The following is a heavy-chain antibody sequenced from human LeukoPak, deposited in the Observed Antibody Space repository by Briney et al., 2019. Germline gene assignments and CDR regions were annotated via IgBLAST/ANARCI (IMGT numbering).Heavy chain of an antibody. V-gene: IGHV4-39*07. CDR1: GGSISSYY. CDR2: IYHSGST. D-gene: IGHD2-8*02. Sequence: ASETLSLTCTVSGGSISSYYWGWIRQPPGKGLEWIGSIYHSGSTYYNPSLKSRVTISVDTSKNQFSLKLSPVTAADTAVYYCARVTGGFDPWGQGTLVTVSS. J-gene: IGHJ5*02. CDR3: ARVTGGFDP.